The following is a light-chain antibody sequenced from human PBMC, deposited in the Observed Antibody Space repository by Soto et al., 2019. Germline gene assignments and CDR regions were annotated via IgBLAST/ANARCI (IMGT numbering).Light chain of an antibody. V-gene: IGKV3-15*01. J-gene: IGKJ2*01. Sequence: TQSPATLSVSPGDRATLSCRASQSVSRNLAWYQQKPGQAPRLLISGASTRATGVPARFSGSGSATEFTLSISSLQSEDVAVYYCQQYGDWPPETFGQGTKLEI. CDR1: QSVSRN. CDR2: GAS. CDR3: QQYGDWPPET.